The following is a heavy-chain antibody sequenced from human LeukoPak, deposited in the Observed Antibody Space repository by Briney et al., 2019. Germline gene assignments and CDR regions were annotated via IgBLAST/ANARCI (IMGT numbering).Heavy chain of an antibody. J-gene: IGHJ3*01. CDR3: TRETAFDF. CDR2: ISSRSSTI. CDR1: GFTFSSYA. Sequence: GGSLRLSCAASGFTFSSYAMSWVRQAPGKGLEWVSYISSRSSTIYYADSVKGRFTISRDNAKNSLYLQMNSLRAEDSAVYYCTRETAFDFWGQGTVVTVSS. V-gene: IGHV3-48*04.